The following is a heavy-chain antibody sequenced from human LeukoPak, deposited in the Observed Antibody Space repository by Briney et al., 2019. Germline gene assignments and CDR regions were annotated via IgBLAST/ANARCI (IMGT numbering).Heavy chain of an antibody. D-gene: IGHD4-23*01. CDR3: ARDTDDYGGNRLDY. J-gene: IGHJ4*02. V-gene: IGHV3-30*04. CDR2: ISYDGSNK. Sequence: GRSLRLSCAASGFTFSSYAMHWVRQAPGKGLEWVAVISYDGSNKYYADSVEGRFTISRDNSKNTLYLQMSSLRAEDTAVYYCARDTDDYGGNRLDYWGQGTLVTVSS. CDR1: GFTFSSYA.